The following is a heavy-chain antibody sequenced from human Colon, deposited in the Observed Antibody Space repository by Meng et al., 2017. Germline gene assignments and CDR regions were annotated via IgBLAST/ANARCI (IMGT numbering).Heavy chain of an antibody. CDR3: ARNSGSYPYYFDY. CDR2: IYSGGSI. J-gene: IGHJ4*02. V-gene: IGHV3-53*02. CDR1: GFTVNTYY. Sequence: EVQCVEMGGGLIQPGGSLRLSCAVSGFTVNTYYMTWVRQAPGMGLQWVSIIYSGGSIYHADSVKGRFTISRDNSKNTLHLQMNSLRAEDTAVYYCARNSGSYPYYFDYWGQGALVTVSS. D-gene: IGHD1-26*01.